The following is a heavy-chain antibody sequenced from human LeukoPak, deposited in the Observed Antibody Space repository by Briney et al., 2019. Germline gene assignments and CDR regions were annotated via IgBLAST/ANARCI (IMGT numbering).Heavy chain of an antibody. CDR1: GGTFSSYA. V-gene: IGHV1-69*13. J-gene: IGHJ4*02. Sequence: GASVKVSCKASGGTFSSYAISWVRQAPGQGLEWMGGIIPIFGTANYAQKFQGRVTITADESTSTAYMELSSLRSEDTAVYYCARLHQYSSGFDYWGQGTLVTVSS. CDR3: ARLHQYSSGFDY. CDR2: IIPIFGTA. D-gene: IGHD6-19*01.